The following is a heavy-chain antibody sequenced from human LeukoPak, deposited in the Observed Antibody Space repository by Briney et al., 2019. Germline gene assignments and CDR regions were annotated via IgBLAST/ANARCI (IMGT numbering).Heavy chain of an antibody. D-gene: IGHD3-10*01. V-gene: IGHV4-59*01. CDR2: MYYSGRT. J-gene: IGHJ4*02. CDR1: GGSLSSYH. Sequence: PSETLSLTCTVSGGSLSSYHWSWIRQPPGKGLEWIGYMYYSGRTNYNPSLKSRVTILADTSKNQFSLKLSSVTAAETAVYYCARASWFGSYYFDYWGQGTLVTVSS. CDR3: ARASWFGSYYFDY.